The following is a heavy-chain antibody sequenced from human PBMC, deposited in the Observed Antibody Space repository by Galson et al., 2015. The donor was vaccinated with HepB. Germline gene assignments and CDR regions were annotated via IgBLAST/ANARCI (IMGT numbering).Heavy chain of an antibody. CDR3: AKDRVGVVVVAAVDY. D-gene: IGHD2-15*01. CDR1: GFTFSSYA. V-gene: IGHV3-23*01. J-gene: IGHJ4*02. Sequence: SLRLSCAASGFTFSSYAMSWVRQAPGKGLEWVSAISGSGGSTYYADSVKGRFTISRDNSKNTLYLQMNSLRAEDTAVYYCAKDRVGVVVVAAVDYWGQGTLVTVSS. CDR2: ISGSGGST.